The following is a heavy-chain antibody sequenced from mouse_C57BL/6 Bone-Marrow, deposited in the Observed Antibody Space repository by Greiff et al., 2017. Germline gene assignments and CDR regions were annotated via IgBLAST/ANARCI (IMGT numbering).Heavy chain of an antibody. D-gene: IGHD2-5*01. CDR1: GYTFTDYY. J-gene: IGHJ1*03. Sequence: EVKLQQSGPVLVKPGASVKMSCKASGYTFTDYYMNWVKQSHGKSLEWIGVINPYNGGTSYNQKFKGKATLTVDKSSSTAYMELNSLTSEDSAVYYCARNYSNYGYFDVWGTGTTVTVSS. CDR3: ARNYSNYGYFDV. CDR2: INPYNGGT. V-gene: IGHV1-19*01.